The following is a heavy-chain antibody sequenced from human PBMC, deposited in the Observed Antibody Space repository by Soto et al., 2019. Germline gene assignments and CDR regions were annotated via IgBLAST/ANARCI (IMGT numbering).Heavy chain of an antibody. D-gene: IGHD3-22*01. Sequence: PGGSLRLSCAASGFTFSSYGMHWVRQSPGKGLEWVAVISYDGSNKYYADSVKGRFTISRDNSKNTLYLQMNSLRAEDTAVYYCAASEDYYDSSGPPIWGQGTMVTVSS. CDR3: AASEDYYDSSGPPI. J-gene: IGHJ3*02. CDR2: ISYDGSNK. V-gene: IGHV3-30-3*01. CDR1: GFTFSSYG.